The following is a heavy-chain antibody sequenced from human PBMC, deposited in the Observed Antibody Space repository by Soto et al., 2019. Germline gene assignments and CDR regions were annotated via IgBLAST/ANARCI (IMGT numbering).Heavy chain of an antibody. D-gene: IGHD3-22*01. V-gene: IGHV3-30*03. CDR2: ISYDGSNK. CDR3: ARATLRVSRRRAQEPDAFDI. Sequence: GVSLRLSCAASGFTFSSYGMHWVRQAPGKGLEWVAVISYDGSNKYYADSVKGRFTISRDNSKNTLYLQMNSLRSEDTAVYYCARATLRVSRRRAQEPDAFDIWGQGTMVTVSS. J-gene: IGHJ3*02. CDR1: GFTFSSYG.